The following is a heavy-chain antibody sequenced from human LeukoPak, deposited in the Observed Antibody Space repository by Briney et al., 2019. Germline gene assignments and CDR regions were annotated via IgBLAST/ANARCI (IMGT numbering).Heavy chain of an antibody. CDR1: GYSFTSYR. CDR2: IYPGDTDT. V-gene: IGHV5-51*01. Sequence: GESLKISCTGSGYSFTSYRIGWVRQMPGKGLEWMGIIYPGDTDTRYSPSFQGQVTISADKSISTAYLQWSSLKASDTAMYYCARLTSSSWQNFDYWGQGTLVTVSS. CDR3: ARLTSSSWQNFDY. J-gene: IGHJ4*02. D-gene: IGHD6-13*01.